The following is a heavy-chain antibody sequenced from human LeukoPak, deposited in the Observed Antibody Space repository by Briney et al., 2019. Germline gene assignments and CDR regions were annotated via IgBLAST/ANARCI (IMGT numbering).Heavy chain of an antibody. J-gene: IGHJ4*02. CDR1: KFAFSSYA. CDR3: AKEVRVTRPFCYFDY. D-gene: IGHD4-11*01. Sequence: GGSLRLSCAASKFAFSSYAMSWVRQAPGKGLEWVSAISGGGGNTYYADSVKGRFTISRDNSRNTLYLQMNSLRVEDTAVYYCAKEVRVTRPFCYFDYWGQGTLVTVSS. CDR2: ISGGGGNT. V-gene: IGHV3-23*01.